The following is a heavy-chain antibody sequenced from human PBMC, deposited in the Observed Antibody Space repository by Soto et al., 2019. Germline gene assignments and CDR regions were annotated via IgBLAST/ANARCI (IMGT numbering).Heavy chain of an antibody. J-gene: IGHJ6*02. CDR2: ITGLNGDT. D-gene: IGHD2-15*01. Sequence: QMPLVQSGAEVKKTGSSVKVSCEASGYTFTYRYLHWVRQAPGQALEWMGWITGLNGDTNFAQKFQGRVTLTRDRSMTTAYMELSSLTSDDTGIYYCATPGAFGGPSYGMDVWGQGISVTVSS. CDR1: GYTFTYRY. CDR3: ATPGAFGGPSYGMDV. V-gene: IGHV1-45*02.